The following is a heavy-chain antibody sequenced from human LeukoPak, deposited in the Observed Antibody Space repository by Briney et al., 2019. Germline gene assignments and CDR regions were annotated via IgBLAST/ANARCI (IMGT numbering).Heavy chain of an antibody. CDR2: FDPEDGET. Sequence: ASVKVSCKVSGYTLTELSMHWVGQAPGKGLEWMGGFDPEDGETIYAQKFQGRVAMTEDTSTDTAYMELSSLRSEDTAVYYCATVAPEDYYFDYWGQGTLVTVSS. D-gene: IGHD3/OR15-3a*01. CDR3: ATVAPEDYYFDY. J-gene: IGHJ4*02. V-gene: IGHV1-24*01. CDR1: GYTLTELS.